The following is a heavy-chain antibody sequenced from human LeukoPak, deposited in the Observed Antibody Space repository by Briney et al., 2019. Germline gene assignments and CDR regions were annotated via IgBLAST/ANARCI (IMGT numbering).Heavy chain of an antibody. CDR3: ARDALRPDAFDI. J-gene: IGHJ3*02. CDR1: GFTFDDYA. Sequence: PGGSLRLSCAASGFTFDDYAMHWVRQAPGKGLEWVSGITWNGGDTGYTDSVKGRFTISRDNAKNSLYLQMNSLRAEDTALYYCARDALRPDAFDIWGQGTMVTVSS. V-gene: IGHV3-9*01. D-gene: IGHD4-17*01. CDR2: ITWNGGDT.